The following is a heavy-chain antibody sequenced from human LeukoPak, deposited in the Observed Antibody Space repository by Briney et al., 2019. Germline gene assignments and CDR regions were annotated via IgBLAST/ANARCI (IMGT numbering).Heavy chain of an antibody. D-gene: IGHD3-22*01. CDR3: AGGSGWTTTY. Sequence: GGSLRLSCAASEFTFSKYWMSWVRQAPGKGLEWVGNIKQDGSEKFYVDSVRGRFTISRDNTKNSPYLQMDSVRVEDTAVYYCAGGSGWTTTYWGQGTLVIVSS. CDR1: EFTFSKYW. V-gene: IGHV3-7*04. J-gene: IGHJ4*02. CDR2: IKQDGSEK.